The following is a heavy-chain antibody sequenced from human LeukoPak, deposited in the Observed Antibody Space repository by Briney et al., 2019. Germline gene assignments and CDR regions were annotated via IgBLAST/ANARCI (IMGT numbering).Heavy chain of an antibody. CDR1: GSTFSNYW. CDR2: IKEEGSEK. J-gene: IGHJ4*02. CDR3: ARVIEGGNSFFDY. Sequence: PGGSLRPSCAASGSTFSNYWMSCVRQAAGKGREWVANIKEEGSEKYYVDSVKGRFTIARDNAKNSLYLQISSPRAEDTAVYYCARVIEGGNSFFDYWGQGILVTVSS. V-gene: IGHV3-7*01. D-gene: IGHD4-23*01.